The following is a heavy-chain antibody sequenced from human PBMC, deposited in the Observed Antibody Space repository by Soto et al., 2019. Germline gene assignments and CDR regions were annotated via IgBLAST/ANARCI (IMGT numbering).Heavy chain of an antibody. V-gene: IGHV4-39*01. CDR3: ARSLGVVIISWYFDL. Sequence: QLQLQESGPGLVKPSETLSLTCTVSGGSISSSSYYWGWIRQPPGKGLEWIGSIYYSGSTYYNPSLKSRVTRPVDTSKNQFSLKLSSVPAADTAVYYCARSLGVVIISWYFDLWGRCTLATVSS. CDR2: IYYSGST. J-gene: IGHJ2*01. CDR1: GGSISSSSYY. D-gene: IGHD3-3*01.